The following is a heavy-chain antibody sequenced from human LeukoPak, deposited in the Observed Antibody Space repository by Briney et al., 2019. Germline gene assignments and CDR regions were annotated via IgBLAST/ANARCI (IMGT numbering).Heavy chain of an antibody. CDR3: ARGDRIAVAGTGCFRY. V-gene: IGHV1-2*02. CDR2: INPKSGGT. D-gene: IGHD6-19*01. CDR1: GYTFTGYY. Sequence: ASVKVSCKASGYTFTGYYIHWVRQAPGQGLEWMGWINPKSGGTKYAQKFQGRVTMTRDRPISTGIMELSRLRSDDTAVYYCARGDRIAVAGTGCFRYWGQGTLVTVSS. J-gene: IGHJ4*02.